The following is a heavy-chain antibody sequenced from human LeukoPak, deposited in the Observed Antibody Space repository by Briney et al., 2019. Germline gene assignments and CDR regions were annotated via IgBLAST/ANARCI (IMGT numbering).Heavy chain of an antibody. D-gene: IGHD3-10*01. V-gene: IGHV3-74*01. CDR3: VRSHGAITMPTDYFVY. J-gene: IGHJ4*02. CDR2: INSDGSST. Sequence: PGGSLRLSCAASGFTFSSYWMHWVRQAPGKGLVWVSRINSDGSSTSYADSVKGRFTISRDNAKNTLYLQMNSLRAEDTAVYYCVRSHGAITMPTDYFVYWGQGTLVTVSS. CDR1: GFTFSSYW.